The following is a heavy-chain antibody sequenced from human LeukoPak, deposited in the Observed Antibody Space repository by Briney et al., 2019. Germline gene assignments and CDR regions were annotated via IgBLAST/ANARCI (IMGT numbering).Heavy chain of an antibody. D-gene: IGHD5-18*01. J-gene: IGHJ4*02. CDR1: GFTFSNYE. V-gene: IGHV3-48*03. CDR3: ARDLVQLWSKDY. CDR2: ISSSGRNI. Sequence: PGGSLRLSCAASGFTFSNYELNWVRQAPGKGLEWLSYISSSGRNIYYADSVNGRFTISRDNAKNSLYLQMNSLRAEDTAVYYCARDLVQLWSKDYWGQGTLVTVSS.